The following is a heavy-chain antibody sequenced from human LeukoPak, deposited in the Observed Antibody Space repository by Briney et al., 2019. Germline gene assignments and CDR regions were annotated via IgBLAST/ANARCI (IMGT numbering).Heavy chain of an antibody. CDR3: ARDYYGSGSYYQLGY. Sequence: GAPVKVSCKASGYTFTGYYMHWVRQAPGQGLEWMGWINPNSGGTKYAQKFQGRVTMTRDTSITTVYMELSSLRSDDTAVYYCARDYYGSGSYYQLGYWGQGTLVTVSS. D-gene: IGHD3-10*01. CDR1: GYTFTGYY. CDR2: INPNSGGT. V-gene: IGHV1-2*02. J-gene: IGHJ4*02.